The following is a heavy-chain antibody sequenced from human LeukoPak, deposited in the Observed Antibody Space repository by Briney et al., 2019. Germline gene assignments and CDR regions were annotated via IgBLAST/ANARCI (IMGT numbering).Heavy chain of an antibody. CDR2: INHSGST. J-gene: IGHJ4*02. Sequence: SETLSITCAVYGGSFSGYYWSWIRQPPGKGLEWIGEINHSGSTNYNPSLKSRVTISVDTSKNQFSLKLSSVTAADTAVYYCARGVEIFYYFDYWGQGTLVTVSS. CDR1: GGSFSGYY. V-gene: IGHV4-34*01. CDR3: ARGVEIFYYFDY. D-gene: IGHD5-24*01.